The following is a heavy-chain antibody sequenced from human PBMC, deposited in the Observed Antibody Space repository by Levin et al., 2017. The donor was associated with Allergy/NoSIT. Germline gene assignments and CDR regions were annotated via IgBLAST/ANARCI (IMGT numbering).Heavy chain of an antibody. CDR3: ATQGGYRQDY. J-gene: IGHJ4*02. CDR2: SHDSGGT. D-gene: IGHD3-16*01. Sequence: SETLSLTCAVSSGAISSNDWWSWVRQPPGKGLEWIGESHDSGGTHYTPSLKSRVTISVDKSKNQFSLKLTSVTAADTAVYYCATQGGYRQDYWGQGTLVTVSS. CDR1: SGAISSNDW. V-gene: IGHV4-4*02.